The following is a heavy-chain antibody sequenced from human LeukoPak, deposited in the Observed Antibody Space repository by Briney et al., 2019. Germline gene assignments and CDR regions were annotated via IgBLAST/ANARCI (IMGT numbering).Heavy chain of an antibody. V-gene: IGHV3-64D*09. CDR1: GFPFSSYA. D-gene: IGHD2-15*01. CDR3: VRGYSFGPYGMDV. Sequence: PGGSLRLSCSPSGFPFSSYAIHWVRHAPGKGLEYVSAISDSGGRTYYADSVKGSFPISRDNSKNTLYLQMSSLRAEDTAVYFCVRGYSFGPYGMDVWGQGTTVTVSS. J-gene: IGHJ6*02. CDR2: ISDSGGRT.